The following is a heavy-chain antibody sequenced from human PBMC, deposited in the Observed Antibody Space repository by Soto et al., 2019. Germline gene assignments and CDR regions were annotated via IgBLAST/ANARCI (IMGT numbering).Heavy chain of an antibody. CDR3: TRYSSSSWIYYYYGMDV. CDR2: IYYSGST. V-gene: IGHV4-39*01. Sequence: QLRLQESGPGLVKPSETLSLTCTVSGGSISSSSYYWAWIRQPPGKGLEWFGGIYYSGSTYYNPSLKSRVTISVDTSKNQFSLKLSSVTAADTTVYYCTRYSSSSWIYYYYGMDVWGRGTTVTVSS. CDR1: GGSISSSSYY. J-gene: IGHJ6*02. D-gene: IGHD6-6*01.